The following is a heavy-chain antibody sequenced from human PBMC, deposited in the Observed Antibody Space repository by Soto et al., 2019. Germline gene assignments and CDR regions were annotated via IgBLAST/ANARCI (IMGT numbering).Heavy chain of an antibody. CDR3: ATGQGYYDSRGYYYPHGVSFDY. CDR2: IIPIFGTA. Sequence: QVQLVQSGAEVKKPGSSVKVSCKASGGTFSSYAISWVRQAPGQGLEWMGGIIPIFGTANYAQKFQGRVTITADESTSTAYMELSSLRSEDTAVYYCATGQGYYDSRGYYYPHGVSFDYWGQGTLVTVSS. D-gene: IGHD3-22*01. V-gene: IGHV1-69*01. J-gene: IGHJ4*02. CDR1: GGTFSSYA.